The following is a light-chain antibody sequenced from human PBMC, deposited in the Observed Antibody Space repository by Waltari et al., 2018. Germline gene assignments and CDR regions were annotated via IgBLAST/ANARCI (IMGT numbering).Light chain of an antibody. V-gene: IGLV2-14*03. CDR2: DVR. CDR1: SSDVGAYNY. J-gene: IGLJ3*02. Sequence: QSVLTQPASVSGSSGQSLTISCTGTSSDVGAYNYVSWYQQHPGKAPKIVIYDVRKRPSGVSDRFSDSKSGNTASLTISGLQAEDEADYYCSSYTSGNTWVFGGGTKLTVL. CDR3: SSYTSGNTWV.